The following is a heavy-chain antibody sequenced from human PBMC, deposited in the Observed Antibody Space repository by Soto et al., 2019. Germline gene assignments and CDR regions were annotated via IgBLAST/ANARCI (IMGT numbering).Heavy chain of an antibody. CDR2: ISYSGST. D-gene: IGHD7-27*01. CDR3: ARDKNLEPTVWGY. V-gene: IGHV4-59*12. CDR1: GGSMSSYY. J-gene: IGHJ4*02. Sequence: SETLSLTCTVSGGSMSSYYWTWLRQSPGSGLEWIGYISYSGSTYYNPSLKSRVTISADTSKNQFSLRLISVSAADTALYFCARDKNLEPTVWGYWGQGTQVTVSS.